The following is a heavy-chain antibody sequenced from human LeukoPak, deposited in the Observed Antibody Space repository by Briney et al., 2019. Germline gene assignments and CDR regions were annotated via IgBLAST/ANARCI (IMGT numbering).Heavy chain of an antibody. CDR1: GGSITNNNW. J-gene: IGHJ4*02. CDR3: ARATTTVVTLVDY. D-gene: IGHD4-23*01. CDR2: IYYSGST. V-gene: IGHV4-30-4*01. Sequence: SETLSLTCAVSGGSITNNNWWRWVRQPPGKGLEWIGYIYYSGSTYYNPSLKSRVTISVDTSKNQFSLKLSSVTAADTAVYYCARATTTVVTLVDYWGQGTLVTVSS.